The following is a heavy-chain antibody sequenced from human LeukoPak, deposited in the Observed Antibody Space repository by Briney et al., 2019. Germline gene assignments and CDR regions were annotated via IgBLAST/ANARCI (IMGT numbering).Heavy chain of an antibody. CDR3: AKVRSGSANWALRIFDN. Sequence: GGSLRPSGAASELAFATEAMTWAGKFPAGGLEGVPLLGPGGGTTYYADYVKGRFTISRDNSNNTLYVQMNSLRAEDTAVYYCAKVRSGSANWALRIFDNWGQGTLVTVSS. CDR2: LGPGGGTT. CDR1: ELAFATEA. D-gene: IGHD1-1*01. J-gene: IGHJ4*02. V-gene: IGHV3-23*01.